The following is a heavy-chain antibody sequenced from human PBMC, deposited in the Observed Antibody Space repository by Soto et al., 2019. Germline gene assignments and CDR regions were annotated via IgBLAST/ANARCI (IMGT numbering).Heavy chain of an antibody. CDR2: ISSSGGT. CDR1: GGSFSNSFYY. CDR3: ARHDVSYHGPGWFDP. D-gene: IGHD1-26*01. Sequence: QLLLQESGPGLVKPSETLSLTFTVSGGSFSNSFYYWGWIRQPPGKGLEWIGSISSSGGTYDNPSLESRVTISVDMSKNQFSLKLSSVTAADTAVYYCARHDVSYHGPGWFDPWGQGTLVTVFS. J-gene: IGHJ5*02. V-gene: IGHV4-39*01.